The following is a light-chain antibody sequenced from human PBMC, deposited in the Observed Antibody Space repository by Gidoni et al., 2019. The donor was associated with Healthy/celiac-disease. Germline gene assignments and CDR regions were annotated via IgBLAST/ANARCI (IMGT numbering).Light chain of an antibody. Sequence: DIKMTQAPSSLSASVGDRVPITCQASQDISNYLNWYQQKPGKAPKLLIYAASNLQTGVPSRFSGSGSGTDFTFTISSLQPEDIATYYCQQYYNLPLTFXQXTKLEIK. J-gene: IGKJ2*01. CDR3: QQYYNLPLT. CDR1: QDISNY. V-gene: IGKV1-33*01. CDR2: AAS.